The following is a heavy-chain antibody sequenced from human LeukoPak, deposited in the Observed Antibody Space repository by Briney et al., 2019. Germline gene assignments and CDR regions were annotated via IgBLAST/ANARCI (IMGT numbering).Heavy chain of an antibody. CDR2: ISSSSSYI. J-gene: IGHJ4*02. CDR1: GFTFSSYS. CDR3: ARGGYSGYCFDY. Sequence: GGSLRLSCAASGFTFSSYSTNWVRQAPGKGLEWVSSISSSSSYIYYADSVKGRFTISRDNAKNSLYLQMNSLRAEDTAVYYCARGGYSGYCFDYWGQGTLVTVSS. D-gene: IGHD5-12*01. V-gene: IGHV3-21*01.